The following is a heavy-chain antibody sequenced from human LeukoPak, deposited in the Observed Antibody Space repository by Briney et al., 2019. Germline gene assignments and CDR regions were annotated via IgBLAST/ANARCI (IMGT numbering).Heavy chain of an antibody. Sequence: SETLSLTCAVSGDSVTSGGSYWSWIRQPPGKGLEWIGYIYYSGSTYYNPSLKSRVTISVDTSKNQFSLKLSSVTAADTAVYYCARVLGTGDAFDIWGQGTMVTVSS. D-gene: IGHD3-16*01. J-gene: IGHJ3*02. CDR3: ARVLGTGDAFDI. CDR1: GDSVTSGGSY. V-gene: IGHV4-30-4*08. CDR2: IYYSGST.